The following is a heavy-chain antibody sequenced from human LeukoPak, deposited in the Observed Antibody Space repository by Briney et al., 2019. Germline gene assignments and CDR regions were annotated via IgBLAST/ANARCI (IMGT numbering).Heavy chain of an antibody. CDR3: AKDLGIAATGTGNWFDP. Sequence: GGSLRLSCAVSGFTFSSYGMSWVRQAPGKGLEWVSAISDSGGSTYYADSVKGRFTISRDNSKNTLYLQMNSLRAEDTAVYYCAKDLGIAATGTGNWFDPWGQGTLVTVSS. V-gene: IGHV3-23*01. CDR1: GFTFSSYG. J-gene: IGHJ5*02. D-gene: IGHD6-13*01. CDR2: ISDSGGST.